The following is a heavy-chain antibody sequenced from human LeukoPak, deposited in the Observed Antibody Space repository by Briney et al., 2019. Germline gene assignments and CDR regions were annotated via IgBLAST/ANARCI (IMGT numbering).Heavy chain of an antibody. D-gene: IGHD6-19*01. V-gene: IGHV1-69*05. Sequence: SVKVSCKASGGTFSSYAISWVRQAPGQGLEWMGRIIPIFGTANYAQKFQGRVTITTDESTSTAYMELSSRRSEDTAVYYCARGPAVAGTGGDYWGQGTLVTVSS. CDR2: IIPIFGTA. J-gene: IGHJ4*02. CDR3: ARGPAVAGTGGDY. CDR1: GGTFSSYA.